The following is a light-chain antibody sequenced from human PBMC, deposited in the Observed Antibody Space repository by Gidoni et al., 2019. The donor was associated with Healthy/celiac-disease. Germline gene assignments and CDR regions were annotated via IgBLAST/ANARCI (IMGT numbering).Light chain of an antibody. V-gene: IGKV3-15*01. J-gene: IGKJ5*01. CDR1: QTVSNN. CDR3: QQYNNWPPIT. CDR2: GAS. Sequence: EIVMTQSPATLSVSPGERATLSCRASQTVSNNLAWYQQKPGQAPRLLIYGASTRATGIPARFSGSGSGTEFTLTISSLQSEDFSVYYCQQYNNWPPITFXPXTRLEIQ.